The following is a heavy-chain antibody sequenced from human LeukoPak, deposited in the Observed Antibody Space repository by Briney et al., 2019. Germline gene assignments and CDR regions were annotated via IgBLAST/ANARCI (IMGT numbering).Heavy chain of an antibody. CDR1: GFTFSSYA. J-gene: IGHJ6*03. CDR3: ARPGGGSYSHYYYYMDV. D-gene: IGHD1-26*01. Sequence: GGSLRLSCAASGFTFSSYAMSWVGQAPGKGLEWVSYISSSSSTIYYADSVKGRFTISRDNAKNSLYLQMNSLRAEDTAVYYCARPGGGSYSHYYYYMDVWGKGTTVTVSS. V-gene: IGHV3-48*01. CDR2: ISSSSSTI.